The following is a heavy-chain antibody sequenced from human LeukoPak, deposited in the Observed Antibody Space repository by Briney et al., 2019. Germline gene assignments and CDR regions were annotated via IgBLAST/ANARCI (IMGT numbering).Heavy chain of an antibody. CDR1: GYTFTSYY. CDR3: ARARDYDFWSGYFDY. Sequence: ASVKVSCKASGYTFTSYYMHWLRQAPGQGLEWMGIINPSGGSTSYAQKFQGRVTMTRDTSTSTVYMELSSLRSEDTAVYYCARARDYDFWSGYFDYWGQGTLVTVSS. D-gene: IGHD3-3*01. J-gene: IGHJ4*02. CDR2: INPSGGST. V-gene: IGHV1-46*01.